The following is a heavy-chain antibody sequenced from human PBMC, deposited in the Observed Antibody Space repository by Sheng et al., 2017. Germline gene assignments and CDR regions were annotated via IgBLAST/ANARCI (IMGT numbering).Heavy chain of an antibody. V-gene: IGHV4-34*01. CDR3: ARFSRRLRYFDY. J-gene: IGHJ4*02. D-gene: IGHD3-9*01. CDR2: INHSGST. CDR1: GGSFSGYY. Sequence: QVQLQQWGAGLLKPSETLSLTCAVYGGSFSGYYWSWIRQPPGKGLEWIGEINHSGSTNYNPSLKSRVTISVDTSKNQFSLKLSSVTAADTAVYYCARFSRRLRYFDYWGQGTLVTVSS.